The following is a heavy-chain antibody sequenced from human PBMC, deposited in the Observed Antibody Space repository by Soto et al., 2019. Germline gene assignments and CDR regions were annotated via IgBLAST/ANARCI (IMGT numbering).Heavy chain of an antibody. CDR2: IYYSGST. CDR3: ARSSYHHFDY. J-gene: IGHJ4*02. Sequence: QVQLQESGPGLVKPSQTLSLTCTVSGGSISSGGYYWSWIRQHPGKGLEWIGYIYYSGSTYYNPSLKXXVXIXXDTSKNQFSLKLSSVTAADTAVYYCARSSYHHFDYWGQGTLVTVSS. V-gene: IGHV4-31*01. D-gene: IGHD2-2*01. CDR1: GGSISSGGYY.